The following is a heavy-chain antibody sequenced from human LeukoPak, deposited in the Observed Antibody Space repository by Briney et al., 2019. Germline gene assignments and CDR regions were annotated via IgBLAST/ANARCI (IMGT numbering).Heavy chain of an antibody. CDR3: ASYCSGRCSPSGFDF. D-gene: IGHD2-15*01. Sequence: GGSLRLSCAASGFAFSTYAMSWVRQAPGKGLEWVSAISSGGGYTYHADSVKGRFTISRDDSKNTLYLQMSSLRAEDTAVYYCASYCSGRCSPSGFDFWGRGTLVTVSS. V-gene: IGHV3-23*01. CDR1: GFAFSTYA. CDR2: ISSGGGYT. J-gene: IGHJ4*02.